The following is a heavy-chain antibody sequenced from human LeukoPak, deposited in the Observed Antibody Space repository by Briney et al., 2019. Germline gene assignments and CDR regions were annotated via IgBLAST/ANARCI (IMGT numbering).Heavy chain of an antibody. V-gene: IGHV3-23*01. D-gene: IGHD6-19*01. CDR1: GFTFSSYA. J-gene: IGHJ4*02. CDR3: AKARYSSGWYYFDY. Sequence: GGSLRLSCAASGFTFSSYAMSWVRQAPGKGLEWVSAISGSGGSTYYADSVRGRFTISRDNSKNTLYLQMNSLRAEDTAVYYCAKARYSSGWYYFDYWGQGTLVTVSS. CDR2: ISGSGGST.